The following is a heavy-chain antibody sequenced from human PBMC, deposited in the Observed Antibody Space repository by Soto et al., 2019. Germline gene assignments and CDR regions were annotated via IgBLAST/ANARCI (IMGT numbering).Heavy chain of an antibody. V-gene: IGHV3-7*05. CDR1: GFTFSSYW. CDR2: IKQDGSEK. Sequence: EVQLVESGGGLVQSGGSLRLSCAASGFTFSSYWMSWVRQGPGKGPEWVANIKQDGSEKYYVDSVKGRFTISRDNAKNSLYLQMTSLRAEDTAVYHCAKSLSAIPGDSCGQGTLVTVSS. CDR3: AKSLSAIPGDS. J-gene: IGHJ4*02. D-gene: IGHD2-2*01.